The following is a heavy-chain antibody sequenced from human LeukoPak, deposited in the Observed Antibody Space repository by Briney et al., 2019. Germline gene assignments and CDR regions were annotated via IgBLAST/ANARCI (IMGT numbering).Heavy chain of an antibody. J-gene: IGHJ3*02. Sequence: GGSLRLSCAASGFAFSSYAMSWVRQAPGKGLEWVSAISGSGGSTYYADSVKGRFTFSRDNSKNTLYLQMNSLRAEDTAVYYCAKDGRYFFPFDAFDIWGQGTMVTVSS. CDR1: GFAFSSYA. CDR2: ISGSGGST. D-gene: IGHD3-9*01. V-gene: IGHV3-23*01. CDR3: AKDGRYFFPFDAFDI.